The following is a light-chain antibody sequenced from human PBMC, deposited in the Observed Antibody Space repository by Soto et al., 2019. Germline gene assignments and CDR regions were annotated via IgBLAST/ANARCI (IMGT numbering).Light chain of an antibody. V-gene: IGKV3-20*01. Sequence: EIVMTQSPATLSVSPGERATLSCRASQTVSSNYLAWCQQRPGQAPRLLIYGASSRATGIPDRFSGSGSGTDFTLTISRLEPEDFAVYYCQQYGSSPSTFGQGTRLEIK. CDR2: GAS. CDR1: QTVSSNY. J-gene: IGKJ5*01. CDR3: QQYGSSPST.